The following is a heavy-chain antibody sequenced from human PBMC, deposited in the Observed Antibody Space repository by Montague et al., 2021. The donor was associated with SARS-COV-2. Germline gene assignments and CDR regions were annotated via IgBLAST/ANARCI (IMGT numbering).Heavy chain of an antibody. D-gene: IGHD3-3*01. J-gene: IGHJ4*02. Sequence: SETQSLTCTVSGGSITNYYWSWIRQSPEKGLEWIGYIYNRESTNYNPSLTSRVTMSVDTSKNQFSLNLTSVAAADTAVYYCARGGVVWTFDYWGRGVLVTVSS. V-gene: IGHV4-59*01. CDR2: IYNREST. CDR3: ARGGVVWTFDY. CDR1: GGSITNYY.